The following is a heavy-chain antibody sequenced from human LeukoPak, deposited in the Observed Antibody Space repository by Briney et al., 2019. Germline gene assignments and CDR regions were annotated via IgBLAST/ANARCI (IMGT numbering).Heavy chain of an antibody. Sequence: ASVKVSCKASGYTFTNYDINWVRQAAGQGLEWMGWMNPNSGGTNYAQTFQGRVTMTRDTSISTAYMELSRLRSDDTAFYYCARDQGALTYLLGANDFWGQGTLVTVSS. CDR1: GYTFTNYD. J-gene: IGHJ4*02. CDR2: MNPNSGGT. CDR3: ARDQGALTYLLGANDF. V-gene: IGHV1-2*02. D-gene: IGHD4/OR15-4a*01.